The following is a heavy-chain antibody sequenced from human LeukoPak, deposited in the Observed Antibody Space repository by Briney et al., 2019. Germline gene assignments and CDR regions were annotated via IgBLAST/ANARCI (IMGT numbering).Heavy chain of an antibody. CDR1: GFTFSSYA. CDR3: AKDLVAAAAGPVFDY. D-gene: IGHD6-13*01. CDR2: ISGSGGST. V-gene: IGHV3-23*01. J-gene: IGHJ4*02. Sequence: GGSLRLSCAASGFTFSSYAMSWVRQAPGKGLEWVSAISGSGGSTYYADSVKGRFTISRDNSNNTLYLQMNSLRADDTAVYYCAKDLVAAAAGPVFDYWGQGTLVTVSS.